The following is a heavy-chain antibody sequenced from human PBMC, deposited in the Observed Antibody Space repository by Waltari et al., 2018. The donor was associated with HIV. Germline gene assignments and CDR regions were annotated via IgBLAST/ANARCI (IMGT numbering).Heavy chain of an antibody. CDR2: IYSSGDT. D-gene: IGHD3-3*01. CDR3: ARGTYDFWSGNEPYHVDT. CDR1: GDSMSRYY. V-gene: IGHV4-59*01. J-gene: IGHJ4*02. Sequence: QVHLRESGPGLVKPWLTLSLTCSVSGDSMSRYYWSWIRQSPGKGLEWIGYIYSSGDTKYNPSLRSRVAMSLDTSKNLFSLNMTSMRPADTAVYYCARGTYDFWSGNEPYHVDTWGQGTLVTVSS.